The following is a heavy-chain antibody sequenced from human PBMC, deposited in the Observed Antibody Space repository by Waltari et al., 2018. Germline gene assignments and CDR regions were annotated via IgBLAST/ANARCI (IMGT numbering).Heavy chain of an antibody. CDR2: SSSTGGST. D-gene: IGHD3-22*01. CDR1: GFTFSSYA. Sequence: EVQLVESGGGLVQPGGSLRLSCAASGFTFSSYAMHWVRQAPGKGLEYVSASSSTGGSTYYANSVKGRFTICRDNSKNTLYLQMGSLRAEDMAVYYCARDYYDSSVYYYYMDVWGKGTTVTVSS. CDR3: ARDYYDSSVYYYYMDV. J-gene: IGHJ6*03. V-gene: IGHV3-64*01.